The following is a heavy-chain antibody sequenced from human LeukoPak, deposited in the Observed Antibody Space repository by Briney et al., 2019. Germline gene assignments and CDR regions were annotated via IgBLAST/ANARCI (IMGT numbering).Heavy chain of an antibody. V-gene: IGHV4-59*01. CDR1: GGSISSYY. Sequence: SETLSLTCTVSGGSISSYYWSWIRQPPGKGLEWIGYIYYSGSTNYNPSLKSRVTISVDTSKNQFSLKLSSVTAADTAVYYCASQTAMGLFDAFDIWGQGTMVTVSS. J-gene: IGHJ3*02. D-gene: IGHD5-18*01. CDR2: IYYSGST. CDR3: ASQTAMGLFDAFDI.